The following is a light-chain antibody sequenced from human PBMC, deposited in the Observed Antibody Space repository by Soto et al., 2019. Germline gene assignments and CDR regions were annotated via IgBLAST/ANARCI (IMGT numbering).Light chain of an antibody. CDR3: QQYNNWPWT. CDR1: QSVSSN. CDR2: GAS. Sequence: EIVMTQSPATLSVSPGDRATLSCRASQSVSSNLAWYQQKPGQAPRLLIYGASTRATGIPARFSGSGSGTEITLTISSLQSEDFAVYYCQQYNNWPWTFGQGTKVDI. J-gene: IGKJ1*01. V-gene: IGKV3D-15*01.